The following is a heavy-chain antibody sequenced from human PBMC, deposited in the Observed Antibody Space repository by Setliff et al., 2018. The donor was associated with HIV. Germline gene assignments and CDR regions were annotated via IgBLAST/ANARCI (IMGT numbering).Heavy chain of an antibody. CDR2: IIPIFGTA. D-gene: IGHD6-19*01. V-gene: IGHV1-69*13. Sequence: SVKVSCKTSGYTFISYAISWVRQAPGQGLEWMGGIIPIFGTANYAQKFQGRVTITADESTSTAYMELSSLRSEDTAVYYCARGGSSGWPHWGQGTLVTVSS. CDR3: ARGGSSGWPH. J-gene: IGHJ1*01. CDR1: GYTFISYA.